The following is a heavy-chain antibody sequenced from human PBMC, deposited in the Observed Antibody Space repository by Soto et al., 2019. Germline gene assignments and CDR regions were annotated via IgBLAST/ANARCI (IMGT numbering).Heavy chain of an antibody. CDR2: IKSSGST. CDR3: ARLGSSGWYQGSYFDY. CDR1: GGSITRNDHY. D-gene: IGHD6-19*01. J-gene: IGHJ4*02. V-gene: IGHV4-39*01. Sequence: QLQLQESGPGLVRPSETLSLICTVSGGSITRNDHYWGWIRQSPGKGLEWIGDIKSSGSTNYNLSLKNRVSMSVETSKNQFSLKMNSVTAADTAVYYCARLGSSGWYQGSYFDYWGQGTLVTVSS.